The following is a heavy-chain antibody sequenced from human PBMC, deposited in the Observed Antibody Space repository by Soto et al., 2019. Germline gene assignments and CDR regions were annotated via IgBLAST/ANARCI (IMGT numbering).Heavy chain of an antibody. Sequence: QVQLVESGGGVVQPGRSLRLSCAASGFTFSSYAMHWVRQAPGKGLEWVAVISYDGSNKDYADSVKGRFTISRDNSKNTLYRQMNSLRAEDTAVYYCARDSSGAAAVFDYWGQGTLVTVSS. V-gene: IGHV3-30-3*01. CDR2: ISYDGSNK. CDR1: GFTFSSYA. J-gene: IGHJ4*02. CDR3: ARDSSGAAAVFDY. D-gene: IGHD6-25*01.